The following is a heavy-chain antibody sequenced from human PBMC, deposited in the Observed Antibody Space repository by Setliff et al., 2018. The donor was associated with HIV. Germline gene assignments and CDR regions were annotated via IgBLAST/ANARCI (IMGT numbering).Heavy chain of an antibody. V-gene: IGHV3-20*04. CDR1: GFTFSNYA. J-gene: IGHJ4*02. CDR3: ARGLSNSGWYSILMAFDY. Sequence: GGSLRLSCAASGFTFSNYAMSWVRQAPGKGLEWVSGINWNGGSTGYADSVKGRFTISRDNAKNSLYLQMNSLRAEDTAVYYCARGLSNSGWYSILMAFDYWGQGTLVTVSS. D-gene: IGHD6-19*01. CDR2: INWNGGST.